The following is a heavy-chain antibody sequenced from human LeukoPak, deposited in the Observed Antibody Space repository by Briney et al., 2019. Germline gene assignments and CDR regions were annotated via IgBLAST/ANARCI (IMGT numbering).Heavy chain of an antibody. J-gene: IGHJ4*02. V-gene: IGHV1-69*05. Sequence: GASVKVSCRASGGTFSSYAISWVRQAPGQGLEWMGGIIPIFGTANYAQKFQGRVTITTDESTSTAYMELSSLRPEDTAVYYCARVYFSSTSCYEVDYWGQGTLVTVSS. CDR2: IIPIFGTA. CDR3: ARVYFSSTSCYEVDY. D-gene: IGHD2-2*01. CDR1: GGTFSSYA.